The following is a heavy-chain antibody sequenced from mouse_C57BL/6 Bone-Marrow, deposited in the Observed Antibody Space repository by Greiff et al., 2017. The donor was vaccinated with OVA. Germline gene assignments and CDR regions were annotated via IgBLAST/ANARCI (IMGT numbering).Heavy chain of an antibody. Sequence: VKLMESGPELVKPGASVKISCKASGYAFSSSWMNWVKQRPGKGLEWIGRIYPGDGDTNYNGKFKGKATLTADKSSSTAYMQLSSLTSEDSAVYFCAREYYYGSLTYWGQGTLVTVSA. CDR2: IYPGDGDT. CDR3: AREYYYGSLTY. D-gene: IGHD1-1*01. J-gene: IGHJ3*01. V-gene: IGHV1-82*01. CDR1: GYAFSSSW.